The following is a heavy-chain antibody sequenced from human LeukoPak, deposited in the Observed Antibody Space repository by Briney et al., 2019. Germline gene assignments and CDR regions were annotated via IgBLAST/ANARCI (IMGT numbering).Heavy chain of an antibody. J-gene: IGHJ3*02. CDR3: VRSLRSHLTDAFYI. CDR1: GGSIGDYY. D-gene: IGHD3-16*02. V-gene: IGHV4-59*08. Sequence: SETLSHTCTVSGGSIGDYYWNWIRQSPGKGLEWVGYICYSGSTDYNPSLKRRVTISLDTSKNHFSLRLSSVTAADTAVYYCVRSLRSHLTDAFYIWGPGTLVTVSS. CDR2: ICYSGST.